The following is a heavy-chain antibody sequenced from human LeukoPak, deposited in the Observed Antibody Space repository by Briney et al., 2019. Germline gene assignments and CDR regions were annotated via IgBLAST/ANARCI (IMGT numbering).Heavy chain of an antibody. CDR2: ISGSGGST. Sequence: GGSLRLSCVSSGFSFSNYAMSWVRQAPGKGLEWVSSISGSGGSTHYADSVKGRLTISRDKTKNTLYLQMYSLRAEDTAVYYCAKSAYYDASGYYREYYFDYWGQGTLVTVSS. D-gene: IGHD3-22*01. J-gene: IGHJ4*02. CDR3: AKSAYYDASGYYREYYFDY. CDR1: GFSFSNYA. V-gene: IGHV3-23*01.